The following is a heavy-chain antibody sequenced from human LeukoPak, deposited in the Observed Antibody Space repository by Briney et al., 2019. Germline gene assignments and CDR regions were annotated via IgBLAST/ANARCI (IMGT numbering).Heavy chain of an antibody. J-gene: IGHJ6*02. D-gene: IGHD5-24*01. CDR3: AREEMATTIGGYYYYYGMDV. CDR1: GGSISSGGYY. Sequence: SETLSLTCTVSGGSISSGGYYWSWIRQHPGKGLEWIGFIYYSGSTYYNPSLKSRVTISVDTSKNQFSLKLSSVTAADTAVYYCAREEMATTIGGYYYYYGMDVWGQGTTVTVSS. V-gene: IGHV4-31*03. CDR2: IYYSGST.